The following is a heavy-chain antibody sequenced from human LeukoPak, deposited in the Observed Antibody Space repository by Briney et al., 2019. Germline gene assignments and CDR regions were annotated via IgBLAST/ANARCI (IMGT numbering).Heavy chain of an antibody. D-gene: IGHD1-1*01. CDR2: ISSSGTTI. CDR3: ASGRPFDY. CDR1: GFTFSTYE. J-gene: IGHJ4*02. V-gene: IGHV3-48*03. Sequence: PGGSLRLSCAASGFTFSTYEMNWVGQAQGKGLEWVSHISSSGTTIYYADSVKGSFTISRDNAKISLYLQMNSLRAEDTAVYYCASGRPFDYWGQGTLVTVSS.